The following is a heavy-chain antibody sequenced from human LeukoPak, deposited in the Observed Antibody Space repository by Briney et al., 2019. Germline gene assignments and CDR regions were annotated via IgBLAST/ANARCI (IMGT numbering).Heavy chain of an antibody. CDR2: MNPNSGGT. J-gene: IGHJ4*02. Sequence: ASVKVSCKASGYSFTSYDINWVRQATGQGLEWMGWMNPNSGGTNYAQKFQGRVTMTRDTSISTAYMELSRLRSDDTAVYYCARAASIAVVSNWGQGTLVTVSS. CDR1: GYSFTSYD. D-gene: IGHD6-19*01. V-gene: IGHV1-2*02. CDR3: ARAASIAVVSN.